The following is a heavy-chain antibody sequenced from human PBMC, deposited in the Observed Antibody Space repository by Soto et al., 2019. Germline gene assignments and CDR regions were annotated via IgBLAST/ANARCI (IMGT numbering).Heavy chain of an antibody. CDR3: ERGPTDYYDGSSNYFLDD. D-gene: IGHD3-22*01. CDR2: ISTYNGNT. J-gene: IGHJ4*02. CDR1: GYTVITYG. V-gene: IGHV1-18*01. Sequence: QVQLVQSGAEVKKPGASVKVSCKASGYTVITYGVSWVRQAPGQGLDWLGWISTYNGNTRYAERRQGSVNMTAATTRNTAYIELSNQIYDVTAVYYCERGPTDYYDGSSNYFLDDWGQGTLVTVSS.